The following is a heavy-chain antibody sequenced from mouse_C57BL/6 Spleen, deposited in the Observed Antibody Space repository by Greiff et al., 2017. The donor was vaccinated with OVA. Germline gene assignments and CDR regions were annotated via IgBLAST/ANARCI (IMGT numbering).Heavy chain of an antibody. V-gene: IGHV1-42*01. CDR1: GYSFTGYY. CDR3: ARSDWDGPYYFDY. CDR2: INPSTGGT. D-gene: IGHD4-1*01. Sequence: VQLQQSGPELVKPGASVKISCKASGYSFTGYYMNWVKQSPEKSLEWIGEINPSTGGTTYNQKFKAKATLTVDKSSSTAYMQLKSLTSEDSAVYYCARSDWDGPYYFDYWGQGTTLTVSS. J-gene: IGHJ2*01.